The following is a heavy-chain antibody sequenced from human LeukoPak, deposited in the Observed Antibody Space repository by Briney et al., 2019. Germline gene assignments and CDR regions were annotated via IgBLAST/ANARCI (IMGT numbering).Heavy chain of an antibody. CDR3: ASGGLGVRKFYSDPFHY. J-gene: IGHJ4*02. D-gene: IGHD2-15*01. V-gene: IGHV3-53*01. Sequence: TGGSLRLSCAASGFTVSSNYMSWVRQAPGKGLEWVSIIYSAGSRYYADSVRGRFTISRDDSKNTMSLQMNSLRVEDSAVYYCASGGLGVRKFYSDPFHYWGQGTPVTVSS. CDR1: GFTVSSNY. CDR2: IYSAGSR.